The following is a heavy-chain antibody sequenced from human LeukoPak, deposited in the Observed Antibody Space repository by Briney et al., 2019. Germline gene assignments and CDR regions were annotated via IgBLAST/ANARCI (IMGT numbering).Heavy chain of an antibody. D-gene: IGHD5-18*01. V-gene: IGHV1-69-2*01. J-gene: IGHJ4*02. CDR1: GYIFTDYY. CDR3: AMGRADTAMVPLDY. Sequence: GATVKISCKASGYIFTDYYMHWVQQAPGKGLEWMGRVDPEDGETIYAEKFQGRVTITADTSTDTAYMELSSLRSEDTAVYYCAMGRADTAMVPLDYWGQGTLVTVSS. CDR2: VDPEDGET.